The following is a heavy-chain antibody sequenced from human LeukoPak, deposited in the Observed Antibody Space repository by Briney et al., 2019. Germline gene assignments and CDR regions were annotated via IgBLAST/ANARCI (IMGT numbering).Heavy chain of an antibody. J-gene: IGHJ4*02. CDR1: GGSISSSSYY. D-gene: IGHD3-10*01. CDR3: ARDPSWFGEPINPFDY. CDR2: IYYSGST. Sequence: SETLSLTCTVSGGSISSSSYYWGWIRQPPGKGLEWIGSIYYSGSTYYNPSLKSRVTISVDTSKNQFSLKLSSVTAADTAVYYCARDPSWFGEPINPFDYWGQGTLVTVSS. V-gene: IGHV4-39*07.